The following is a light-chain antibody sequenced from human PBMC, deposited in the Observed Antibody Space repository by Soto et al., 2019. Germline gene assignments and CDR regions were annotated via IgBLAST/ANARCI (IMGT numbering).Light chain of an antibody. J-gene: IGKJ1*01. CDR2: DAS. CDR1: QGINFY. Sequence: DIQMTQSPSSLYASVGDRVTITCQASQGINFYLYWYQHKPGKAPKVLIYDASNLETGVPSRFSGSGSGTDFTFTISRLQPEDIATYYCQQYEDLPRTFGQGTKVDIK. CDR3: QQYEDLPRT. V-gene: IGKV1-33*01.